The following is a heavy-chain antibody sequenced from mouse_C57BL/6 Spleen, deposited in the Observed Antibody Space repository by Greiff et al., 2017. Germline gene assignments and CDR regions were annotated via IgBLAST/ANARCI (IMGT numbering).Heavy chain of an antibody. Sequence: VQLQQSGPGLVQPSQSLSITCTVSGFSLTSYGVHWVRQSPGKGLKWLGVIWSGGSTDYNAAFISRLSISKDNSKSQVFFKMNSLQADDTAIYYCASSSYWYFDVWGTGTTVTVSS. CDR1: GFSLTSYG. CDR3: ASSSYWYFDV. CDR2: IWSGGST. V-gene: IGHV2-2*01. J-gene: IGHJ1*03. D-gene: IGHD1-1*01.